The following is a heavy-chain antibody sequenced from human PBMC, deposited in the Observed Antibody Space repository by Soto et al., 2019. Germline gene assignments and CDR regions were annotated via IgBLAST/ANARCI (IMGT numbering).Heavy chain of an antibody. V-gene: IGHV3-21*01. CDR3: ARDGTLGVVPLKAVAANYYGMDV. D-gene: IGHD6-19*01. Sequence: GGSLRLSCAASGFTFSSYSMNWVRQAPGKGLEWVSSISSSSSYIYYADSVKGRFTISRDNAKNSLYLQMHSLRAEDTAVYYCARDGTLGVVPLKAVAANYYGMDVWGQGTTVTVSS. CDR2: ISSSSSYI. CDR1: GFTFSSYS. J-gene: IGHJ6*02.